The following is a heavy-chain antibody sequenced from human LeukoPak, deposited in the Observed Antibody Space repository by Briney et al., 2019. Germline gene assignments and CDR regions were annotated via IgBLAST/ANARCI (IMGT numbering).Heavy chain of an antibody. CDR3: ARPGVAGGAFDV. V-gene: IGHV3-7*01. CDR1: GFTFSNYA. Sequence: GGSLRLSCGASGFTFSNYAMSWVRRVPGKGLEWVGNIQPDGSEAYYVDSVEGRFTISRDNFRDSLFLQMNSLRAEDTAVYYCARPGVAGGAFDVWGRGTVVTVSS. CDR2: IQPDGSEA. D-gene: IGHD1-26*01. J-gene: IGHJ3*01.